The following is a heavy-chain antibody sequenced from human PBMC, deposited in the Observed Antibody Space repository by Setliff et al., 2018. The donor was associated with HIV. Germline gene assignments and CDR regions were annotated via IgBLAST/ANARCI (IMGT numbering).Heavy chain of an antibody. CDR3: TRLRGYSFGLASYYYYYMDV. CDR1: GGTLSLYS. V-gene: IGHV1-69*13. Sequence: SVKVSCKASGGTLSLYSITWVRKAPGQGLEWMGGIIPTFGTAINEQKFLDRITITADESTTTVYMELSNLKTEDTAVYYCTRLRGYSFGLASYYYYYMDVWGKGTTVTVSS. D-gene: IGHD5-18*01. J-gene: IGHJ6*03. CDR2: IIPTFGTA.